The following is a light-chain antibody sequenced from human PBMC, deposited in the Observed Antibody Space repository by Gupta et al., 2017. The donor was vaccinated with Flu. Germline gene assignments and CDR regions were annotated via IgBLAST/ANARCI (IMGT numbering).Light chain of an antibody. V-gene: IGLV7-43*01. CDR1: TGPVTTDHY. Sequence: QTVVTQEPSLTVSPGGTVTLTCASTTGPVTTDHYPNWFQQKPGQTPRALISSTNNKHSWTPARFSGSLLGGKAVLILSGVQPEDEADYYCLLYFGGPQPYVFGTGTKLTVL. CDR3: LLYFGGPQPYV. J-gene: IGLJ1*01. CDR2: STN.